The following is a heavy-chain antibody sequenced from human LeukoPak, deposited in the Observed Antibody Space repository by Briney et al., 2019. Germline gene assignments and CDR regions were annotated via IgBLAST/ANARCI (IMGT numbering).Heavy chain of an antibody. CDR2: IRYDGITK. Sequence: PGGSLRLPCAASGFTFSTYGMHWVRQAPGKGLEWVAYIRYDGITKHYADSVKGRFTISRDTSKNTLYLEMSSLRGEDMAVYYCAKSHVIASYVGDYWGQGTLVTVSS. D-gene: IGHD2-21*01. V-gene: IGHV3-30*02. CDR3: AKSHVIASYVGDY. J-gene: IGHJ4*02. CDR1: GFTFSTYG.